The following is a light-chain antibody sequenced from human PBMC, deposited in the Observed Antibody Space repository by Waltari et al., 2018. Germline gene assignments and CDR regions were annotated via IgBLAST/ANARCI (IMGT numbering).Light chain of an antibody. CDR2: GAA. J-gene: IGKJ4*01. Sequence: EIVLTQSPGTLSLSPGERATLSCRASQSVSSSYLAWYQQTPGQAPRLLIAGAASRATGMPDRFSGSGSGTDFTLTISRLEPEDCAVYYCQQYGSSPLTFGGGTKVEIK. CDR1: QSVSSSY. V-gene: IGKV3-20*01. CDR3: QQYGSSPLT.